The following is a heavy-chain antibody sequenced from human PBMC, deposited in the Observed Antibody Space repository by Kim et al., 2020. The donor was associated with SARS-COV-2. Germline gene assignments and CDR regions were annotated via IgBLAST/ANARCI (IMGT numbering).Heavy chain of an antibody. CDR2: INPSARP. D-gene: IGHD5-12*01. Sequence: ASVKVSCKASGYTFTRYHMQWVRQAPGQGLEWMGMINPSARPSYAQKFRGRLTVTRDTSTSTVYIDLSSLRSEDTAVYYCARGGDNGYDNFDYWGQGTLVTVSS. V-gene: IGHV1-46*01. CDR1: GYTFTRYH. J-gene: IGHJ4*02. CDR3: ARGGDNGYDNFDY.